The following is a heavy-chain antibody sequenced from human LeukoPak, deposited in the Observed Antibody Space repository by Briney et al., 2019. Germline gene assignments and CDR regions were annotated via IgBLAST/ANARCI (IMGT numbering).Heavy chain of an antibody. CDR1: GYTFTGYY. CDR3: ATGVVAAYAFDI. CDR2: INPNSGGT. D-gene: IGHD2-15*01. V-gene: IGHV1-2*06. J-gene: IGHJ3*02. Sequence: ASVKVSCKASGYTFTGYYMHWVRQAPGQGLEWMGRINPNSGGTNYAQKFQGRVTMTEDTSTDTAYMELSSLRSEDTAVYYCATGVVAAYAFDIWGQGTMVTVSS.